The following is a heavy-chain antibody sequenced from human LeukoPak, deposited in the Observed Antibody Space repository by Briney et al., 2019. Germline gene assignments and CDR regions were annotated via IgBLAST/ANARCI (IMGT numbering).Heavy chain of an antibody. J-gene: IGHJ4*02. D-gene: IGHD6-19*01. V-gene: IGHV4-39*01. Sequence: SETLSLTCTVSGGSTRSSSYYWGWIRQPPGKGLEWIGSMYYSGSTYYNPSLKARVTISVDTSKNQFSLKLSSVTAADTAMYYCARHFDSRGWFRSYFFDYWGQGILITVSS. CDR1: GGSTRSSSYY. CDR2: MYYSGST. CDR3: ARHFDSRGWFRSYFFDY.